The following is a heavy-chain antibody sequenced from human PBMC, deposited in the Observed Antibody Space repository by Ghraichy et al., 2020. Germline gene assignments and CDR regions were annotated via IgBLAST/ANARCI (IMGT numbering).Heavy chain of an antibody. CDR1: GGSISSGGYS. V-gene: IGHV4-30-2*01. CDR3: ARVYSSGWYGWFDP. Sequence: SETLSLTCAVSGGSISSGGYSWSWIRQPPGKGLEWIGYIYHSGSTYYNPSLKSRVTISVDRSKNQFSLKLSSVTAADTAVYYCARVYSSGWYGWFDPWGKGSLVTVSS. D-gene: IGHD6-19*01. CDR2: IYHSGST. J-gene: IGHJ5*02.